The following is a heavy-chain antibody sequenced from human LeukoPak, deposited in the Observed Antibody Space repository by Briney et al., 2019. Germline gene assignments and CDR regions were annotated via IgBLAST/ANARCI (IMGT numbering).Heavy chain of an antibody. CDR3: AKGRAARTPSGTYY. D-gene: IGHD1-26*01. V-gene: IGHV3-30-3*01. Sequence: PGGSLRLSCAASGFTFSSYAMHWVRQAPGKGLEWVAVISYDGSNKYYADSVKGRFTISRDTSKNTLYLQMNSLRADDTAVYYCAKGRAARTPSGTYYWGQGTLVTVSS. J-gene: IGHJ4*02. CDR2: ISYDGSNK. CDR1: GFTFSSYA.